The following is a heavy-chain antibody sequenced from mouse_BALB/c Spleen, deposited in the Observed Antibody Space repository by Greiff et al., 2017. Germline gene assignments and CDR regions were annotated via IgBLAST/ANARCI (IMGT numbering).Heavy chain of an antibody. Sequence: VQLKESGPGLVKPSQSLSLTCTVTGYSITSDYAWNWIRQFPGNKLEWMGYISYSGSTSYNPSLKSRISITRDTSKNQFFLQLNSVTTEDTATYYCARYDYDGYFDVWGAGTTVTVSS. D-gene: IGHD2-4*01. V-gene: IGHV3-2*02. CDR3: ARYDYDGYFDV. CDR2: ISYSGST. CDR1: GYSITSDYA. J-gene: IGHJ1*01.